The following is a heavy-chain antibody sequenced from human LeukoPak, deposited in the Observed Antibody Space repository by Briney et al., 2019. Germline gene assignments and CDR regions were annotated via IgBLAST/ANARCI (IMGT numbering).Heavy chain of an antibody. J-gene: IGHJ5*02. V-gene: IGHV4-39*07. Sequence: SETLSLTCTVSGASISSSSYYWGWIRQPPGKGLEWIGSIYYSGSTYYNPSLKSRVTISVDTSKNQFSLKLSSVTAADTAVYYCARGPYSSGCFDLWGQGTLVTVSS. CDR3: ARGPYSSGCFDL. D-gene: IGHD6-19*01. CDR1: GASISSSSYY. CDR2: IYYSGST.